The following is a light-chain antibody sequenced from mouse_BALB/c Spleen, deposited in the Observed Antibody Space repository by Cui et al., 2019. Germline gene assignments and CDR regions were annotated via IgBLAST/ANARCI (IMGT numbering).Light chain of an antibody. V-gene: IGKV4-68*01. CDR1: QSVSY. CDR3: QQWSSNPIT. Sequence: QIVLTQSPALMSASPGEKVTMTCSDSQSVSYMYWYQQKPRSAPKPWIYLTSNLASGVPARFSGSGSGTSYSLTISSMEAEDAATYYCQQWSSNPITFGAGTKLELK. CDR2: LTS. J-gene: IGKJ5*01.